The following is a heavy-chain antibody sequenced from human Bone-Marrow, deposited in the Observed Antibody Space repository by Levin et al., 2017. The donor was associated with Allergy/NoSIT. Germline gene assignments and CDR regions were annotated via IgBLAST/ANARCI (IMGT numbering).Heavy chain of an antibody. J-gene: IGHJ3*01. D-gene: IGHD2-15*01. CDR1: GFDFDDHT. CDR3: GKERIRSFDH. Sequence: GGSLRLSCVGSGFDFDDHTMHWLRQAPGKGLEWVSSITWNSLTLDYAGPVKGRFTVSRDNAKSSLYLQMDSLTPEDTALYYCGKERIRSFDHGGQGRMVTVSS. CDR2: ITWNSLTL. V-gene: IGHV3-9*01.